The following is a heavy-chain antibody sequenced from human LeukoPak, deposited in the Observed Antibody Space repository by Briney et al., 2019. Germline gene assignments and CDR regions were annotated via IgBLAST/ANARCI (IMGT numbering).Heavy chain of an antibody. CDR2: IWYDGSNK. CDR1: GFTFSSYG. Sequence: PGGSLRLSCAASGFTFSSYGMHWVRQAPGKGLEWVAVIWYDGSNKYYADSVKARFTISRDNSKNTLYLQMNSLRAEDTAIYYCARHLYHCGGGNCYYYFDYWGQGTLVTVSS. D-gene: IGHD2-21*02. V-gene: IGHV3-33*01. J-gene: IGHJ4*02. CDR3: ARHLYHCGGGNCYYYFDY.